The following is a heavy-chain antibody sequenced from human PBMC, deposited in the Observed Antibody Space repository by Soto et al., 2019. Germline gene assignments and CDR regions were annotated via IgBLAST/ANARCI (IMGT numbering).Heavy chain of an antibody. CDR2: IKSKAFGGTP. V-gene: IGHV3-49*03. CDR1: GFTIGDHA. J-gene: IGHJ4*02. CDR3: TRDHCGRGFSSGALDS. Sequence: LRLPCSPSGFTIGDHAMNWFSQAPGKGLEWVGFIKSKAFGGTPEYAASVKGRFTISRDDSMSIAYLQMNSLKTDDTAVYYCTRDHCGRGFSSGALDSCGEGILVTVSS. D-gene: IGHD5-18*01.